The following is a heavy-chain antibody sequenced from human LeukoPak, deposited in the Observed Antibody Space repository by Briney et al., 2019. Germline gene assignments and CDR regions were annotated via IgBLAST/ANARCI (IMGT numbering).Heavy chain of an antibody. CDR3: ARDGNFDI. CDR1: GYTFNTYG. J-gene: IGHJ3*02. V-gene: IGHV1-2*02. Sequence: GASVKVSCKASGYTFNTYGISWVRQAPGQGLEWMGWINPNSGDTNYAQKFQGRVTMTRGTPINTAYMELSRLRSDDTAVYYCARDGNFDIWGQGTMVTVSS. CDR2: INPNSGDT. D-gene: IGHD1-1*01.